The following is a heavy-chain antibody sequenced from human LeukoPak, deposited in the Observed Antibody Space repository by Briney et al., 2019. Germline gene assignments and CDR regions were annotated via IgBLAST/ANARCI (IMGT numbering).Heavy chain of an antibody. V-gene: IGHV4-59*01. CDR1: GGSISSYY. CDR3: ARQRPLWFGELFYYYYYMDV. CDR2: IYYGGST. J-gene: IGHJ6*03. Sequence: PSETLSLTCTVSGGSISSYYWSWIRQPPGKGLEWIGYIYYGGSTNYNPSLKGRVTISVDTSKNQFSLKLSSVTAADTAVYYCARQRPLWFGELFYYYYYMDVWGKGTTVTVSS. D-gene: IGHD3-10*01.